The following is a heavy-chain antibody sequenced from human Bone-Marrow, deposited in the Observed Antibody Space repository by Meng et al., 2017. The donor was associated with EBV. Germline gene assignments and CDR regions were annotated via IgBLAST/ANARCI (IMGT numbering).Heavy chain of an antibody. CDR2: IYWDDDK. CDR3: AHLIAARPFDY. D-gene: IGHD6-6*01. CDR1: GFSLSTRGVG. Sequence: LKESAPTSWKPTQTLTPTCTFSGFSLSTRGVGVGWIRQPPGNALEWLAVIYWDDDKRYSPSLKSRLTITKDTSKKQVVLTMTNMDPVDAATYYCAHLIAARPFDYWGQGTLVTVSS. V-gene: IGHV2-5*02. J-gene: IGHJ4*02.